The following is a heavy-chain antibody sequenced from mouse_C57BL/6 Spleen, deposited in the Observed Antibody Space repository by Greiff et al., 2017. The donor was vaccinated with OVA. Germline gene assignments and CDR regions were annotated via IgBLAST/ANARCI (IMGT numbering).Heavy chain of an antibody. CDR1: GFNIKDYY. Sequence: VQLQQSGAELVKPGASVKLSCTASGFNIKDYYMHWVKQRTEQGLEWIGRIDPEDGDTKYAPKFQGTATITADTSSNTAYLQLSSLTSEDTAVYYGARSYDYGTPYYAMDYWGQGTSVTVSS. CDR2: IDPEDGDT. J-gene: IGHJ4*01. V-gene: IGHV14-2*01. D-gene: IGHD2-4*01. CDR3: ARSYDYGTPYYAMDY.